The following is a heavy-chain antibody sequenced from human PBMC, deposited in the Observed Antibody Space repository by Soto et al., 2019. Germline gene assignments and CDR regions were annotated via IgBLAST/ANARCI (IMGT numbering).Heavy chain of an antibody. CDR3: ARASGIAAAGTGGYFDY. CDR2: ISGSGGST. J-gene: IGHJ4*02. CDR1: GFTFNNYA. Sequence: EVQVLESGGGLVQPGGSLRLSCAASGFTFNNYAMNWVRQAPGKGLEWVSAISGSGGSTYYADSVKGRFTISRDNSKNTLYLQISSLRAEDTAVYYCARASGIAAAGTGGYFDYWGQGTLVTVSS. V-gene: IGHV3-23*01. D-gene: IGHD6-13*01.